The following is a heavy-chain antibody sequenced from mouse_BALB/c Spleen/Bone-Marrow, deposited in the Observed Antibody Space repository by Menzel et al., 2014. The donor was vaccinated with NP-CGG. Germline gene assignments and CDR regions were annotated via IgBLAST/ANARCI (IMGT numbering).Heavy chain of an antibody. Sequence: EVQRVESGGGLVQPGGSRKLSCAASGFTFSSFGMHWVRQAPEKGLEWVAYISSGSSTIYYADTVKGRFTISRDNPKNPLFPQKTRLRAEGTANEFCARSPILRPDYWGQGTTLTVSS. CDR2: ISSGSSTI. J-gene: IGHJ2*01. CDR1: GFTFSSFG. V-gene: IGHV5-17*02. CDR3: ARSPILRPDY. D-gene: IGHD1-2*01.